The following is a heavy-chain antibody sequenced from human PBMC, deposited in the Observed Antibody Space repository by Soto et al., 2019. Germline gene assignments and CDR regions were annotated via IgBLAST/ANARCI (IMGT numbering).Heavy chain of an antibody. Sequence: QVQLQESGPGLVKPSETLSLTCTVSGGSISSYYWTWIRQPPGKGLEWIGYIYYSGNTNYNPSLKSRVTTSGDTSKNQFSLKLSSVTAADTAVYYCARHWGFWADFWGQGTLVTVSS. D-gene: IGHD3-16*01. J-gene: IGHJ4*02. CDR1: GGSISSYY. CDR2: IYYSGNT. CDR3: ARHWGFWADF. V-gene: IGHV4-59*08.